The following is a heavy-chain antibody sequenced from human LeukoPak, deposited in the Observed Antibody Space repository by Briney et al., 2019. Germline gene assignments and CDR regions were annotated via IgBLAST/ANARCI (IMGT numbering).Heavy chain of an antibody. V-gene: IGHV5-51*01. CDR2: IYPGDSDT. Sequence: GESLKISCKGSGYSFTSYWIGWVRQMPGKGLEWMGIIYPGDSDTRYSPSFQGQVTNSADKSISTAYLQWSSLKASDTAMYYCARHNLSTSPLADWFDPWGQGTLVTVSS. CDR1: GYSFTSYW. J-gene: IGHJ5*02. D-gene: IGHD6-13*01. CDR3: ARHNLSTSPLADWFDP.